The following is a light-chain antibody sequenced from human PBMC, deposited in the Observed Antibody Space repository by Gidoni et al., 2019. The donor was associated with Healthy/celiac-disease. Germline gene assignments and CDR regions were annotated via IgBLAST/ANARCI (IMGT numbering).Light chain of an antibody. V-gene: IGLV3-1*01. CDR2: QDS. CDR1: KLGDKY. J-gene: IGLJ3*02. CDR3: QAWDSSTHWV. Sequence: SYELPQPPSVSVSPGQTASITCSGDKLGDKYACWYQQKPGQSPVLVIYQDSKRPSGIPERFSGSNSGNTATLNISGTQAMDEADYYCQAWDSSTHWVFGGGTKLTVL.